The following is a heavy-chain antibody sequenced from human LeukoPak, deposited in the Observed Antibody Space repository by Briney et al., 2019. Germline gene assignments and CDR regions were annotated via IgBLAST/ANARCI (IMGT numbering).Heavy chain of an antibody. Sequence: GGSLRLSCAASGFSFSSYAMTWVRQAPGKGLEWVSLIFANGASTYYTDSVKGRFTISRDNSKNTLYLQLNSLRADDTALYYCAKSGHNFLSGYYPDYWGQGTLVTVSS. CDR2: IFANGAST. CDR1: GFSFSSYA. D-gene: IGHD3-3*01. J-gene: IGHJ4*02. CDR3: AKSGHNFLSGYYPDY. V-gene: IGHV3-23*01.